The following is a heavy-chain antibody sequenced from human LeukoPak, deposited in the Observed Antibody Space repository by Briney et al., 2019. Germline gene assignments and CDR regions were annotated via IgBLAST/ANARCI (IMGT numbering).Heavy chain of an antibody. CDR2: FDPEDGET. D-gene: IGHD2-21*02. CDR3: ATDCGGDCYPRAEYFQH. J-gene: IGHJ1*01. CDR1: GCTLTELS. V-gene: IGHV1-24*01. Sequence: GASVKVSCKVSGCTLTELSMHWVRQAPGKGLEWMGGFDPEDGETIYAQKFQGRVTMTEDTSTDTAYMELSSLRSEDTAVYYCATDCGGDCYPRAEYFQHWGQGTLVTVSS.